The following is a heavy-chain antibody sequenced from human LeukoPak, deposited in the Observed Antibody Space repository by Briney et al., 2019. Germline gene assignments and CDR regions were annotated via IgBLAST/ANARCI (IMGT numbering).Heavy chain of an antibody. V-gene: IGHV3-30*02. CDR2: IRYDGSNK. Sequence: GGSLRLFCAASGFTFSSYGMHWVRQAPGKGLEGVTFIRYDGSNKYYADSVKGRFTIHRDNSKNTLHLQMNSLRAEDTAVYYCAKERGTMIVSMDVGGKGTTVTVSS. J-gene: IGHJ6*03. D-gene: IGHD3-22*01. CDR1: GFTFSSYG. CDR3: AKERGTMIVSMDV.